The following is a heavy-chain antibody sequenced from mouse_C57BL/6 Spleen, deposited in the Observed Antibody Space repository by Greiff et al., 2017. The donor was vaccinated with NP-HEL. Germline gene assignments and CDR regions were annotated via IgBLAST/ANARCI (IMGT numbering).Heavy chain of an antibody. V-gene: IGHV3-6*01. CDR1: GYSITSGYY. D-gene: IGHD2-3*01. CDR2: ISYDGSN. Sequence: DVKLQESGPGLVKPSQSLSLTCSVTGYSITSGYYWNWIRQFPGTKLEWMGYISYDGSNNYNPSLKNRISITRDTSKNQFVLKLNSVTTEDTATYYCARGYDESMDYWGQGTSVTVAS. CDR3: ARGYDESMDY. J-gene: IGHJ4*01.